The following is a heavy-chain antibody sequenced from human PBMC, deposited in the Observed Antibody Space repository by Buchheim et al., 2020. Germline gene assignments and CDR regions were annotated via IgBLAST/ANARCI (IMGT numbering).Heavy chain of an antibody. Sequence: EVQLLESGGGLVQPGGSLRLSCAASGFTFSSYAMSWVRQAPGKGLEWVSAIISSGCSTYYADSVKGRFTISRDNSKNTLYLQMNSLRAEDTAVYYCAKTSDYYDSSGYGCFDYWGQGTL. CDR2: IISSGCST. V-gene: IGHV3-23*01. J-gene: IGHJ4*02. D-gene: IGHD3-22*01. CDR3: AKTSDYYDSSGYGCFDY. CDR1: GFTFSSYA.